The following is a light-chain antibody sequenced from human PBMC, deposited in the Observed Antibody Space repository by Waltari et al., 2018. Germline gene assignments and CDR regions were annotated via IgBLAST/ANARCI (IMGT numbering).Light chain of an antibody. V-gene: IGLV2-23*02. J-gene: IGLJ2*01. Sequence: QSALTQPASVSGSPGQSITFSCTGTSSDVGRYNLVSWYQHHPGKAPKPMIYEVNKRPSGVSKRFSGSKSGNTASLTIAGLQAEDEADYYCCSYAGASSVVFVGGTKLTVL. CDR3: CSYAGASSVV. CDR1: SSDVGRYNL. CDR2: EVN.